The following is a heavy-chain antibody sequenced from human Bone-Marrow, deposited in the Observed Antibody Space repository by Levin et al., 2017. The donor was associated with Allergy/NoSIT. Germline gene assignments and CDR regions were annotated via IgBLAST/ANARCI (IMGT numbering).Heavy chain of an antibody. CDR2: IYSGGST. D-gene: IGHD3-22*01. J-gene: IGHJ6*03. CDR1: GFTVSSNY. Sequence: GGSLRLSCAASGFTVSSNYMSWVRQAPGKGLEWVSVIYSGGSTYYADSVKGRFTISRDNSKNTLYLQMNSLRAEDTAVYYCARDSPYYDYMDVWGKGTTVTVSS. CDR3: ARDSPYYDYMDV. V-gene: IGHV3-66*02.